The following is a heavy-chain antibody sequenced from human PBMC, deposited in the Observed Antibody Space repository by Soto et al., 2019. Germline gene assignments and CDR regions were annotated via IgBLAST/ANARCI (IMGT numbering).Heavy chain of an antibody. CDR3: ERDSSGWYHTGFDP. D-gene: IGHD6-19*01. CDR1: GYTFTSYG. V-gene: IGHV1-18*01. Sequence: GASVKVSCKASGYTFTSYGISWVRQAPGQGLEWMGWISAYNGNTNYAQKLQGRVTMTTDTSTSTAYMELRSLRSDDTAVYYCERDSSGWYHTGFDPCCQGPLVTVSS. J-gene: IGHJ5*02. CDR2: ISAYNGNT.